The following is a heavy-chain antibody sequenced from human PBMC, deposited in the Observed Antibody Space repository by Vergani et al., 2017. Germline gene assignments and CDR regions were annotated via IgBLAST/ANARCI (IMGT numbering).Heavy chain of an antibody. D-gene: IGHD5-24*01. CDR1: GYSISSGYY. CDR2: IYHSGST. CDR3: ARQFRGLVDY. V-gene: IGHV4-38-2*01. Sequence: QVQLQESGPGLVKPSETLSLTCAVPGYSISSGYYWGWIRQPPGKGLEWIGSIYHSGSTYYNPSLKSRVTISVDTSKNQFSLKLSSVTAADTAVYYCARQFRGLVDYWGQGTLVTVSS. J-gene: IGHJ4*02.